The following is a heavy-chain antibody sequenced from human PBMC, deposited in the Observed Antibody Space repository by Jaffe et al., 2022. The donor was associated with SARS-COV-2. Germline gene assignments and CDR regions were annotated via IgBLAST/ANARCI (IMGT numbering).Heavy chain of an antibody. CDR1: GFSLSTSGVG. CDR2: IYWDDDK. CDR3: AHSSDYYDSSGYSSGDAFDI. V-gene: IGHV2-5*02. J-gene: IGHJ3*02. D-gene: IGHD3-22*01. Sequence: QITLKESGPTLVKPTQTLTLTCTFSGFSLSTSGVGVGWIRQPPGKALEWLALIYWDDDKRYSPSLKSRLTITKDTSKNQVVLTMTNMDPVDTATYYCAHSSDYYDSSGYSSGDAFDIWGQGTMVTVSS.